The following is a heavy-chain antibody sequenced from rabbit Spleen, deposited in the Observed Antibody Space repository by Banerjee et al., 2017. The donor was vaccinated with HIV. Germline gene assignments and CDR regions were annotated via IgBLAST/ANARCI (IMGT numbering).Heavy chain of an antibody. CDR2: IAGSSSGFT. CDR3: ARDTGSSFSSYGMDL. D-gene: IGHD8-1*01. J-gene: IGHJ6*01. Sequence: QEQLEESGGGLVKPGASLTLTCKASGFSFSSSDYICWVRQAPGKGLEWISCIAGSSSGFTYSATWAKGRFTISKTSTTVTLQMTSLTVADTATYFCARDTGSSFSSYGMDLWGQGTLVTVS. CDR1: GFSFSSSDY. V-gene: IGHV1S45*01.